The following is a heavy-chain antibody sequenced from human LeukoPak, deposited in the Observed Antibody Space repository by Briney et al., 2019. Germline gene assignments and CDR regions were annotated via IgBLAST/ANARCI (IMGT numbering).Heavy chain of an antibody. V-gene: IGHV4-34*01. J-gene: IGHJ4*02. Sequence: PSETLSLTCAVYSGSFNDYCWIWLRQPPRRGLEWLGDIYSGGSANYDPSLKGRLAISVDPSKSQFSLKLSSLTAADTAVYFCARGVVDYSTRSGYLSHWGQGTLVTVSS. CDR2: IYSGGSA. CDR1: SGSFNDYC. D-gene: IGHD3-22*01. CDR3: ARGVVDYSTRSGYLSH.